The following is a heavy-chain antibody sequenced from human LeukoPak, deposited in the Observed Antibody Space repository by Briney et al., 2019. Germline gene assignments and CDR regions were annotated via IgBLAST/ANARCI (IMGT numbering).Heavy chain of an antibody. D-gene: IGHD2-15*01. CDR3: ARGYCSGGSCHGSY. CDR2: INPNSGGT. J-gene: IGHJ4*02. Sequence: GASVKVSCKASGYTFTDYYMHWVRQAPGQGLEWMGWINPNSGGTNYAQKFQGRVTMTRDTSISTAYMELSRLRSDDTAVYYCARGYCSGGSCHGSYWGQGTLVTVSS. CDR1: GYTFTDYY. V-gene: IGHV1-2*02.